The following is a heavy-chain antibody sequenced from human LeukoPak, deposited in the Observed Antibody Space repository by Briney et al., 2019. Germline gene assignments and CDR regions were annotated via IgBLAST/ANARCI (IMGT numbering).Heavy chain of an antibody. CDR2: IYHGGYT. Sequence: SQTLSLTCTVSGDSVSSSNYWSWVRQPPGKGLEWIGHIYHGGYTYYNPSLMSRVTMSVDTSKNQFSLKMNSVTAADTAVYYCARGQWFRAFWSRGTPVTVSS. CDR1: GDSVSSSNY. CDR3: ARGQWFRAF. V-gene: IGHV4-28*02. D-gene: IGHD3-10*01. J-gene: IGHJ4*02.